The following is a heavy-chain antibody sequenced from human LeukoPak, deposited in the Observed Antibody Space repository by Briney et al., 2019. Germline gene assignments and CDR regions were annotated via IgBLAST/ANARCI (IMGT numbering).Heavy chain of an antibody. Sequence: GGSLRLSCAASGFTVSSSYMSWVRQAPGKGLEWVSLIYSGGSTYYADSVKGRFTISRDNSKNTSYLQMNGLRPEDTAVYYCAKGYNYAYEYWGQGTLVTVSS. CDR3: AKGYNYAYEY. CDR1: GFTVSSSY. CDR2: IYSGGST. J-gene: IGHJ4*02. V-gene: IGHV3-53*01. D-gene: IGHD5-18*01.